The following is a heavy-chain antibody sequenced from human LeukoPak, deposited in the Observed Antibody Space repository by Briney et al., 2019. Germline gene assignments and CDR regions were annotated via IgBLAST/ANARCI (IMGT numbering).Heavy chain of an antibody. J-gene: IGHJ6*03. CDR2: IYSSGST. D-gene: IGHD2-15*01. Sequence: PSETLSLTCTVSGDSINDHYWSWIRQPPGEGLEWIGYIYSSGSTNYNPSLKSRVTISIDTSKNQFSLKLASVTAADTGVYYCARQTCRGATCYRVDQYYYMDVWGKGTTVTVSS. V-gene: IGHV4-4*09. CDR1: GDSINDHY. CDR3: ARQTCRGATCYRVDQYYYMDV.